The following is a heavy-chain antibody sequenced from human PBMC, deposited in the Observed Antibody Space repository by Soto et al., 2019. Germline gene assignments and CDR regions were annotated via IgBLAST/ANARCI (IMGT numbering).Heavy chain of an antibody. CDR3: AREANTIYAPHGLDV. D-gene: IGHD3-3*01. V-gene: IGHV3-21*02. CDR2: LSSGSFYI. Sequence: EDQLVESGGGLVKPGGSLRLSCAVSGFPFDSYSMSWVRQAPGQGLEWLASLSSGSFYIFHADSIRGRFTISRDDAKNLLFLQMNSLTIEDTATYYCAREANTIYAPHGLDVWGQGTAVTVSS. J-gene: IGHJ6*02. CDR1: GFPFDSYS.